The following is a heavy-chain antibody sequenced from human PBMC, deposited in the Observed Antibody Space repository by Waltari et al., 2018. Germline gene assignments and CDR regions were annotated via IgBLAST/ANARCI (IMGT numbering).Heavy chain of an antibody. CDR1: GFTFDRYW. CDR2: TRKEDISN. J-gene: IGHJ4*02. CDR3: ARVYSPTHHFEY. V-gene: IGHV3-7*01. Sequence: EVRLVESGGDLVQPGGSLRLSCVASGFTFDRYWMGWVRQAPGRGLEWGSNTRKEDISNDYVDSVKGRLTISRDNAKNSLYLQMSSLRAEDTAVYYCARVYSPTHHFEYWGQGTLVTVSS. D-gene: IGHD2-15*01.